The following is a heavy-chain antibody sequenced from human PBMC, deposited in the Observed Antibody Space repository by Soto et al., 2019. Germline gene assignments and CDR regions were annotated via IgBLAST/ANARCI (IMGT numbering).Heavy chain of an antibody. CDR3: ARTLYCSAGSCYRFDP. CDR1: GGSISSSPYY. V-gene: IGHV4-39*01. Sequence: PSETLSLTCTVSGGSISSSPYYWGWIRQPPGKGLEWIGSINDRGSTHYNPSLKSRVTISVDTSKNQFSLKLSSVTATETAVYYCARTLYCSAGSCYRFDPWGQGTLVTVSS. CDR2: INDRGST. D-gene: IGHD2-15*01. J-gene: IGHJ5*02.